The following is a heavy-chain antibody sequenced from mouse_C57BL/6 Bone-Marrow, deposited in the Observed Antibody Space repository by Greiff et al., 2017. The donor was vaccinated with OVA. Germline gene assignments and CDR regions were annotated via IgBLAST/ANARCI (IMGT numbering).Heavy chain of an antibody. CDR3: ARRSYYGYDVSYWYFDV. CDR1: GFTFSDYG. J-gene: IGHJ1*03. D-gene: IGHD2-9*01. CDR2: ISNLAYSI. V-gene: IGHV5-15*04. Sequence: EVKVVESGGGLVQPGGSLKLSCAASGFTFSDYGMAWVRQAPRQGPEWVAFISNLAYSIYYADTVTGRFTISRENAKNTLYLEMSSLRSEDTAMYYCARRSYYGYDVSYWYFDVWGTGTTVTVSS.